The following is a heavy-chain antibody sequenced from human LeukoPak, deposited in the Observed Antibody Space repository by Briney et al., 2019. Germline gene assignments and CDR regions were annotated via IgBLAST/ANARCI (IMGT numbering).Heavy chain of an antibody. CDR2: IYTSGST. Sequence: SETLSLTCTVSGGSVSSGSYYWSWIRQPPGKGLEWIGRIYTSGSTNYNPSLKSRVTMSVDTSKNQFSLKLSSVTAADTAVYYCAREVTPPEVISLYWYFDLWGRGTLVTVSS. V-gene: IGHV4-61*01. CDR1: GGSVSSGSYY. D-gene: IGHD3-10*01. CDR3: AREVTPPEVISLYWYFDL. J-gene: IGHJ2*01.